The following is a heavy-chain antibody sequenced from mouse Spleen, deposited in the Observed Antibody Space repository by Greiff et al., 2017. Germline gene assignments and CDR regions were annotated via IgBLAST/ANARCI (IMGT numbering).Heavy chain of an antibody. D-gene: IGHD4-1*01. Sequence: QVQLQQSGAELVMPGASVKLSCKASGYTFTSYWMHWVKQRPGQGLEWIGEIDPSDSYTNYNQKFKGKATLTVDKSSSTAYMQLSSLTSEDSAVYCCARGTGTGNFDYWGQGTTLTVSS. CDR2: IDPSDSYT. J-gene: IGHJ2*01. V-gene: IGHV1-69*01. CDR3: ARGTGTGNFDY. CDR1: GYTFTSYW.